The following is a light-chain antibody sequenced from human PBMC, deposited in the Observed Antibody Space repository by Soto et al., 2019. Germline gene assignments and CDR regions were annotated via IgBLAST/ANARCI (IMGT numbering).Light chain of an antibody. Sequence: DTQMTQSPSSLSASVGDTVTITCQASRDIADSLNWYQQRAGQAPKLLIYDASNLQSGVPARFSRSGTRTSFILTISGLQPEDCATYYCQQYDDPFTFGGGTKVEIK. CDR1: RDIADS. CDR2: DAS. J-gene: IGKJ4*01. CDR3: QQYDDPFT. V-gene: IGKV1-33*01.